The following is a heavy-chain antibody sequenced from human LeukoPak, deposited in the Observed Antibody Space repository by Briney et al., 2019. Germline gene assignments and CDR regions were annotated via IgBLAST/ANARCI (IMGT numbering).Heavy chain of an antibody. D-gene: IGHD6-13*01. CDR2: IIPIFGTA. V-gene: IGHV1-69*05. CDR1: GGTFSSYA. J-gene: IGHJ5*02. CDR3: ARPTNPYSSSFEP. Sequence: SVKVSCKASGGTFSSYAISWVRQAPGQGLEWMGGIIPIFGTANYAQKFQGRVTITTDESTSTAYMELSSLRSEDTAVYYCARPTNPYSSSFEPWGQGTLVTVSS.